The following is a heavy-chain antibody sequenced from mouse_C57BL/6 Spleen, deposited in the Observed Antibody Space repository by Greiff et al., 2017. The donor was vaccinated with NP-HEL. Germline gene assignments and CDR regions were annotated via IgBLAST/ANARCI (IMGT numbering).Heavy chain of an antibody. CDR2: ISDGGSYT. J-gene: IGHJ4*01. Sequence: DVMLVESGGGLVKPGGSLKLSCAASGFTFSSYAMSWVRQTPEKRLEWVATISDGGSYTYYPDNVKGRFTISRDNAKNNLYLQMSHLKSEDTAMYYCARGLPGDYWGQGTSVTVSS. CDR3: ARGLPGDY. D-gene: IGHD5-5*01. V-gene: IGHV5-4*03. CDR1: GFTFSSYA.